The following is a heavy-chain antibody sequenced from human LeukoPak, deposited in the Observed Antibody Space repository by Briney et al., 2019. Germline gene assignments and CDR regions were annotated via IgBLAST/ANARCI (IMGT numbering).Heavy chain of an antibody. D-gene: IGHD6-13*01. Sequence: ASVKVSCKASGYTFTGYYMHWVRQAPGQGLEWMGWINPNSGGTNYAQKFQGRVTMTRDTSISTAYMELSRLRSGDTAVYYCARDPAGIAAHLDYWGQGTLVTVSS. V-gene: IGHV1-2*02. CDR1: GYTFTGYY. CDR2: INPNSGGT. CDR3: ARDPAGIAAHLDY. J-gene: IGHJ4*02.